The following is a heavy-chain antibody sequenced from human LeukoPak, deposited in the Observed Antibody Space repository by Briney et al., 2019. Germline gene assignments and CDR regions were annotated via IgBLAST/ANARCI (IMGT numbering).Heavy chain of an antibody. V-gene: IGHV4-39*07. J-gene: IGHJ4*02. Sequence: SETLSLTCTVSGGSISSSSYYWGWIRQPPGTGLEWIGSIYYSGSTYYDPSLKSRVTISVDTSKNQFSLKLSSVTAADTAVYYCARNKDIVVFDYWGQGTLVTVSS. D-gene: IGHD2-15*01. CDR1: GGSISSSSYY. CDR2: IYYSGST. CDR3: ARNKDIVVFDY.